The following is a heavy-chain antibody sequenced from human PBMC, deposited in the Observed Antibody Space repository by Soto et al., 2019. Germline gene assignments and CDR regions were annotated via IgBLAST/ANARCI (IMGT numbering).Heavy chain of an antibody. D-gene: IGHD3-22*01. CDR1: GYVFTSFD. J-gene: IGHJ4*02. V-gene: IGHV1-8*01. CDR2: MNTNNGNT. CDR3: ARGGAYYYDTSGYYYGPYFDY. Sequence: QVQLVQSGAEVKKPGASVKVSCKASGYVFTSFDVNWVRQAPGQGLEWMGWMNTNNGNTGYAEKFQGRGTMTRNTAVSTAYLELRSLRSEDTAVYYCARGGAYYYDTSGYYYGPYFDYWGQGTLVTVSS.